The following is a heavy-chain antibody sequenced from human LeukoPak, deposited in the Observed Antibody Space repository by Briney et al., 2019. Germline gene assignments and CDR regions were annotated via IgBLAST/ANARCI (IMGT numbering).Heavy chain of an antibody. D-gene: IGHD7-27*01. Sequence: GGSLRLSCTASGFTFSNFWMGWVRQAPGKGLEWVANIKQEETEKFYLGSVKGRFTISRDDSKNTLYLQMNSLRAEDTAVYYCAKDGGLWVSAHWGDSWGRGTLVTVSS. J-gene: IGHJ4*02. CDR1: GFTFSNFW. V-gene: IGHV3-7*03. CDR2: IKQEETEK. CDR3: AKDGGLWVSAHWGDS.